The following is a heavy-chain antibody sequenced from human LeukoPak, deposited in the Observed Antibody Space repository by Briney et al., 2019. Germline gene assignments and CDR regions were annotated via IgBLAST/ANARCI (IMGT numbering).Heavy chain of an antibody. V-gene: IGHV3-66*01. CDR3: AGSLGYSSDSYYYGMDV. CDR1: GFTVSNNY. J-gene: IGHJ6*02. Sequence: GGSLRLSCAASGFTVSNNYMTWVRQAPGKGLEWVSVIYLAGSAYYADSVKGRFTISRDDSKNTVYLQMDILSADDTAVYYCAGSLGYSSDSYYYGMDVWGQGTTVIVSS. D-gene: IGHD5-12*01. CDR2: IYLAGSA.